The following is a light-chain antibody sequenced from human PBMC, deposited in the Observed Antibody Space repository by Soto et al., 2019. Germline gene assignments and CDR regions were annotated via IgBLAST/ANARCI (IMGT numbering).Light chain of an antibody. CDR1: QSVSSNY. V-gene: IGKV3-20*01. J-gene: IGKJ2*01. Sequence: EIVLTQSPGTLSLSPGERATLSYRASQSVSSNYLAWYQQKPVQAPRLLIYGASSRATGIPDRFSGSGSGTDFTLTISRLEPEDFAVYYCQQYGSSPYTFGQGTKLEIK. CDR3: QQYGSSPYT. CDR2: GAS.